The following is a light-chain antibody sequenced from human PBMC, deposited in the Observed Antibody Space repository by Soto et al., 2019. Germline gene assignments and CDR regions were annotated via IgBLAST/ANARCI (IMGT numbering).Light chain of an antibody. Sequence: EIVLTQSPATLSLSPVSRATLSCRVSQSISSSYLAWYQQRPGQAPRLLIYGASSRATGIPDRFSGSGSGTEFTLTISRLEPEDFAVYYCQQYGSSSWTFGQGTKVDIK. CDR2: GAS. V-gene: IGKV3-20*01. CDR3: QQYGSSSWT. J-gene: IGKJ1*01. CDR1: QSISSSY.